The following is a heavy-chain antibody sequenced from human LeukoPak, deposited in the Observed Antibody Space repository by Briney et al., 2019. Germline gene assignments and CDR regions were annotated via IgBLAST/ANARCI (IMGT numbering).Heavy chain of an antibody. J-gene: IGHJ4*02. V-gene: IGHV3-21*04. CDR2: ISSSSSYI. Sequence: PGGSLRLSCAASGFTFSSYSMNWVRQAPGKGLEWVSSISSSSSYIYYADSVKGRFTISRDNAKNTLYLQMNSLRAEDTAVYYCAKVPGGQYYFDYWGQGTLVTVSS. CDR1: GFTFSSYS. CDR3: AKVPGGQYYFDY. D-gene: IGHD2-15*01.